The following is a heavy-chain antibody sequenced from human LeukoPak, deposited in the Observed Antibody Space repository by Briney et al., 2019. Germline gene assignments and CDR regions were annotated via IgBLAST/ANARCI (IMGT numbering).Heavy chain of an antibody. CDR2: INEDGSDK. Sequence: GRSLRPSCAASGSTFSSSWMTCVRPAHKKGLEWVAHINEDGSDKYYEDSVKGRFTSSRDNSKNTLFLQMNSLGAEDTAVYYCAKVADSSGLYYCGYWGQGTLVTVSS. CDR1: GSTFSSSW. V-gene: IGHV3-7*02. CDR3: AKVADSSGLYYCGY. J-gene: IGHJ4*02. D-gene: IGHD6-19*01.